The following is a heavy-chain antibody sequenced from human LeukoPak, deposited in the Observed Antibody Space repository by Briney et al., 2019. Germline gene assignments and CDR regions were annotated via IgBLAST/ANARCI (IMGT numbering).Heavy chain of an antibody. Sequence: SETLSLTCAVYGGSFSGYYWSWIRQPPGKGLEWIGEINHSGSTNYNPSLKSRVTISVDTSKNQFSLKLSSVTAADTAVYYYARRMSVSSSGRKGDFDYWGQGTLVTVSS. CDR2: INHSGST. V-gene: IGHV4-34*01. CDR1: GGSFSGYY. D-gene: IGHD6-19*01. CDR3: ARRMSVSSSGRKGDFDY. J-gene: IGHJ4*02.